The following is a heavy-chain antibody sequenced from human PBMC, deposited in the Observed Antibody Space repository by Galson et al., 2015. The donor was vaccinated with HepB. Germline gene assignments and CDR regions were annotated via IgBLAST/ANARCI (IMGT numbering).Heavy chain of an antibody. D-gene: IGHD3-22*01. Sequence: QSGAEVKKPGESLRISCKGSGYSFTSYWISWVRQMPGKGLEWMGRIDPSDSYTNYSPSFQGHVTISADKSISTAYLQWSSLKASDTAMYYCARGPMYYDSSGHVGYWGQGTLVTVSS. V-gene: IGHV5-10-1*01. CDR3: ARGPMYYDSSGHVGY. CDR2: IDPSDSYT. CDR1: GYSFTSYW. J-gene: IGHJ4*02.